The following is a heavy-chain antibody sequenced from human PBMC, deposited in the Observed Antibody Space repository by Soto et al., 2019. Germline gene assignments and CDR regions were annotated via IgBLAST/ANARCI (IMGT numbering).Heavy chain of an antibody. CDR2: IIPIFGTA. J-gene: IGHJ4*02. CDR3: ARQFDYDSSSGYYYAY. V-gene: IGHV1-69*01. CDR1: GSTFSRNT. Sequence: QVQLVQSGAEVKKPGSSVKVSCKASGSTFSRNTISWVRQAPGQGLEWMGGIIPIFGTANYAQKFQGRVTITADESTSTGYMELNRLRSEDTAVYYCARQFDYDSSSGYYYAYWGQGTLVTVSS. D-gene: IGHD3-22*01.